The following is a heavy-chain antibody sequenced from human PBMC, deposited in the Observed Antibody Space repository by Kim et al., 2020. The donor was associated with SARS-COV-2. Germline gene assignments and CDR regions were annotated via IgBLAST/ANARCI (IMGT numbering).Heavy chain of an antibody. D-gene: IGHD4-17*01. CDR3: ARRMTTVTLYYFDY. V-gene: IGHV4-31*02. Sequence: PSLKSRVTISVDTSKNQFSLKLSSVTAADTAVYYCARRMTTVTLYYFDYWGQGTLVTVSS. J-gene: IGHJ4*02.